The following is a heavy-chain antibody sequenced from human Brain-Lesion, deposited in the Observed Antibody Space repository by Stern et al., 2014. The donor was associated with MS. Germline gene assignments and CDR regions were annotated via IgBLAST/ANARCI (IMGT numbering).Heavy chain of an antibody. V-gene: IGHV3-30*03. J-gene: IGHJ5*02. Sequence: LVESGVGVVQPGRPLXLSCVASGFTFGSCAMHWVRQAPGKGLEWVAGVSYDGSNKYYADSVKGRFTISRDNSQKTLYMQMSSLRXXXXXXXXXXKDXXYLTYFFDHWGQGSLVTVSS. CDR2: VSYDGSNK. D-gene: IGHD2-8*01. CDR3: XKDXXYLTYFFDH. CDR1: GFTFGSCA.